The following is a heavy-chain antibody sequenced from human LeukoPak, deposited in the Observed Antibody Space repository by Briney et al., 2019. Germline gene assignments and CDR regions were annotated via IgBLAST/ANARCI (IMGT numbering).Heavy chain of an antibody. CDR3: ARVGDGYNMGDWFDP. D-gene: IGHD5-24*01. CDR1: GFTFSSYS. CDR2: ISSSSSYI. J-gene: IGHJ5*02. Sequence: GGSLRLSCAASGFTFSSYSMNWVRQAPGKGLEWVSSISSSSSYIYHADSVKGRFTISRDNAKNSLYLQMNSLRAEDTAVYYCARVGDGYNMGDWFDPWGQGTLVTVSS. V-gene: IGHV3-21*01.